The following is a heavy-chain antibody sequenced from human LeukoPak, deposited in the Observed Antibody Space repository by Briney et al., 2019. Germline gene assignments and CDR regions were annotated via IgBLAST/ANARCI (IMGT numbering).Heavy chain of an antibody. Sequence: GGSLRLSCAASGFTFDDYAMHWVRQAPGKGLEWVSGISWNSDSIGYADSVKGRFTISRDNAKNSLYLQMNSLRAEDTALYYCAKEGYCTNGVCYTAGFDYWGQGTLVTVSS. CDR2: ISWNSDSI. CDR3: AKEGYCTNGVCYTAGFDY. D-gene: IGHD2-8*01. V-gene: IGHV3-9*01. CDR1: GFTFDDYA. J-gene: IGHJ4*02.